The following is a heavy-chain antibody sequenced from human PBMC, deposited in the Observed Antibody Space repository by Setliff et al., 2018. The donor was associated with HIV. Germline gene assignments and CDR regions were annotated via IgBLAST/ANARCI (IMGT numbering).Heavy chain of an antibody. J-gene: IGHJ4*02. CDR2: IHTSGST. V-gene: IGHV4-61*09. CDR1: GGSISSGGYY. D-gene: IGHD3-10*01. Sequence: SETLSLTCTVSGGSISSGGYYWSWIRQPAGKGREWIGHIHTSGSTKYNPSLKSRVTISADTSKNQFSLNLSSVTAAETAVYYCARVGYHGSGRYSFDYWGQGTLVTVSS. CDR3: ARVGYHGSGRYSFDY.